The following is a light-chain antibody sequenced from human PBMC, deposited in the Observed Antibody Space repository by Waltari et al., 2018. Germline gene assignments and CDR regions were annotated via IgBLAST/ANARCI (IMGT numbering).Light chain of an antibody. J-gene: IGLJ2*01. V-gene: IGLV2-14*03. Sequence: QSALTQPASVSGSPGRSITISCTGTSSDIGAYNYVSWYQQPPGKAPKLIIYDVSNRPSGVSNRFSGSKSGNTASLTISGLQADDEADYYCSSYTSTSTPVVFGGGTKLTVL. CDR1: SSDIGAYNY. CDR2: DVS. CDR3: SSYTSTSTPVV.